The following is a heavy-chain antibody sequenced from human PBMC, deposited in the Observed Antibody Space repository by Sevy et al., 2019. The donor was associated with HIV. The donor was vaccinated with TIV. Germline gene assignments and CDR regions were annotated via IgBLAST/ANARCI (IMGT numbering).Heavy chain of an antibody. CDR2: VNPSGGST. Sequence: ASVKVSCKASGYTFTSYYMNWVRQAPGQGLEWMGIVNPSGGSTSYAQKFQGGVTMTRDTSTSTVYMELSRLRSEDTAVYYCARGSGGRSGWFDPWGQGTLVTVSS. V-gene: IGHV1-46*01. D-gene: IGHD2-15*01. J-gene: IGHJ5*02. CDR1: GYTFTSYY. CDR3: ARGSGGRSGWFDP.